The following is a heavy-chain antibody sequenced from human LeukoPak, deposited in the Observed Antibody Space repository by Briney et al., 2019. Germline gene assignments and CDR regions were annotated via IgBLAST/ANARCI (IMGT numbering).Heavy chain of an antibody. CDR2: INPNSGGT. Sequence: ASVKVSCKASGYTFTSYDINWVRQATGQGLEWMGWINPNSGGTNYAQKFQGRVTMTRDTSISTAYMELSRLRSDDTAVYYCARVPSMVRGVSNWFDPWGQGTLVTVSS. CDR3: ARVPSMVRGVSNWFDP. J-gene: IGHJ5*02. V-gene: IGHV1-2*02. CDR1: GYTFTSYD. D-gene: IGHD3-10*01.